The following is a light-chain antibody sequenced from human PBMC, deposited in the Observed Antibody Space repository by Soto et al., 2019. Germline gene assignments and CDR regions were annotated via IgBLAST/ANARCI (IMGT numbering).Light chain of an antibody. CDR1: QSISRY. Sequence: DIQMTQSPSSLSASVGDRVTITCRASQSISRYLNWYQQKPGKAPKVLIYAASSLQSGVPSRFSGSGSGTDFTLTISSLQPEDFATYYCQQSYSTPQSLTFGGGTKVEIK. V-gene: IGKV1-39*01. CDR2: AAS. CDR3: QQSYSTPQSLT. J-gene: IGKJ4*01.